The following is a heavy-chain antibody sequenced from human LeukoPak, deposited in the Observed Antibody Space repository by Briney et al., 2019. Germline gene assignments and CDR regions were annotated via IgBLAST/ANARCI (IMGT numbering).Heavy chain of an antibody. V-gene: IGHV3-53*01. CDR2: IYTGGST. J-gene: IGHJ3*02. CDR1: GFTVNSNY. CDR3: ARGGSYPNDPFDI. Sequence: GGCLRLTSAASGFTVNSNYMIWVRQGPGKGLEWVSVIYTGGSTHYADSVEGRITISRDNSKNTLFLQMNSLRAEDTAVYYCARGGSYPNDPFDIWGQGTMVTVTS. D-gene: IGHD1-26*01.